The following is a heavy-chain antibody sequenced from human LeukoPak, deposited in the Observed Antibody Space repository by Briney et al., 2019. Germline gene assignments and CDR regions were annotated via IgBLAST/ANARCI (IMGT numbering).Heavy chain of an antibody. V-gene: IGHV1-2*02. CDR2: TNPNSGGT. J-gene: IGHJ5*02. Sequence: ASVKVSCKASGYTFTGYYMHWVRQAPGQGLEWMGWTNPNSGGTNYAQKFQGRVTMTRDTSISTAYMELSRLRSDDTAVYYCARGAPVAGNDNWFDPWGQGTLVTVSS. CDR1: GYTFTGYY. D-gene: IGHD6-19*01. CDR3: ARGAPVAGNDNWFDP.